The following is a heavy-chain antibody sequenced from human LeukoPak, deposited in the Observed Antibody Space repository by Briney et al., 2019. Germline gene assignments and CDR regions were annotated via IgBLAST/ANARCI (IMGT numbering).Heavy chain of an antibody. CDR2: IKQDGSEK. CDR1: SYY. D-gene: IGHD1-26*01. J-gene: IGHJ3*02. CDR3: ARETIVGAIFDI. Sequence: SYYWRGVRQAPGKGLEWVANIKQDGSEKYYVASVKGRFTISRDNAKNSLYLQMNSLRAEDTAVYYCARETIVGAIFDIWGQGTMVTVYS. V-gene: IGHV3-7*01.